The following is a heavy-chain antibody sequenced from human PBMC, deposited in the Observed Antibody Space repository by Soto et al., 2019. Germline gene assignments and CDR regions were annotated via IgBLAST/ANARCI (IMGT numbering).Heavy chain of an antibody. D-gene: IGHD4-17*01. J-gene: IGHJ6*03. CDR2: ISGSGGST. Sequence: PGGSLRLSCAASGFTFSSYAMSWVRQAPGKGLEWVSAISGSGGSTYYADSVKGRFTISRDNSKNTLYLQMNSLRAEDTAVYYCANCYGDYWVYYYYYMDVWGKGTTVTVSS. CDR3: ANCYGDYWVYYYYYMDV. CDR1: GFTFSSYA. V-gene: IGHV3-23*01.